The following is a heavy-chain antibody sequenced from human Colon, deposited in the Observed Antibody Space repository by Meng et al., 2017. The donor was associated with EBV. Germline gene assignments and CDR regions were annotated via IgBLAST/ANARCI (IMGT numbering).Heavy chain of an antibody. D-gene: IGHD2-2*01. CDR3: ARVRVIPAAVGFDY. V-gene: IGHV4-4*02. CDR1: GGSISTSDW. CDR2: IYRGGGT. Sequence: QVQRQGSGPGLVDPSGTLSLTCAVSGGSISTSDWWSWVRQPPGKGLEWIGEIYRGGGTNYNPSFKSRVTISVDTSNNHFSLKLSYVTAADTAVYYCARVRVIPAAVGFDYWGQGTLVTVSS. J-gene: IGHJ4*02.